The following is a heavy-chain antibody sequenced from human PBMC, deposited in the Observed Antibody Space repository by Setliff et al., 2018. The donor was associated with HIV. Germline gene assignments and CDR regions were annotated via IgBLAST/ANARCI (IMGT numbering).Heavy chain of an antibody. CDR3: ARVMGGYYDSSQYMDV. CDR1: GGSFSGYY. D-gene: IGHD3-22*01. V-gene: IGHV4-34*01. Sequence: SETLSLTCAVYGGSFSGYYWSWIRQPPGKGLEWIGEIYHSGSTYYNPSLKSRVTISLDKSKNQFSLKLSSVTAADTAVYYCARVMGGYYDSSQYMDVWGKGTTVTVSS. J-gene: IGHJ6*03. CDR2: IYHSGST.